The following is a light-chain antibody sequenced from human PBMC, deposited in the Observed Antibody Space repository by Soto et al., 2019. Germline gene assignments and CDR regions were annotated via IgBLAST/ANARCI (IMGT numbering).Light chain of an antibody. J-gene: IGKJ3*01. V-gene: IGKV3-20*01. CDR3: QQFGDSQFT. Sequence: EIVLTQSPGTLSLSPGERGTLSCRASQSVSSSYLAWFQQRPGQAPRLLIYIASSRATGIPDRFSGSGFGRDFTLTISRLELEDSAVYYCQQFGDSQFTFGPGTKVYIK. CDR2: IAS. CDR1: QSVSSSY.